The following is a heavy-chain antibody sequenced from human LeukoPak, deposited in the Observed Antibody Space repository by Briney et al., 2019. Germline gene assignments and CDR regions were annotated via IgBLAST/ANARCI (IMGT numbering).Heavy chain of an antibody. Sequence: ASVKVSCKASGYTFTSYGIIWVRQAPGQGLEWMGWISPKNGDTNYAPKLQGRVTMNTDTSTSTAYMELRSLRSDDTAVYYCARDPPPIAATDGWFDPWGQGTLVTVSS. D-gene: IGHD6-13*01. CDR3: ARDPPPIAATDGWFDP. V-gene: IGHV1-18*01. CDR2: ISPKNGDT. CDR1: GYTFTSYG. J-gene: IGHJ5*02.